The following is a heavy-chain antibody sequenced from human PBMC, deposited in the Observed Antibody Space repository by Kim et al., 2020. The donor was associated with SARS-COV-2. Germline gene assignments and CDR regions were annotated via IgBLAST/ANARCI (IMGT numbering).Heavy chain of an antibody. CDR2: ISSSGSSI. Sequence: GGSLRLSCAASGFTFSDYYMSWIRQAPGKGLEWVSYISSSGSSIYYADSVKGRFTISRDNAKNSLYLQMNSLGADDTAVYYCASYGSGSYYHYSFDYWGQGTLVTVSS. CDR1: GFTFSDYY. D-gene: IGHD3-10*01. J-gene: IGHJ4*02. V-gene: IGHV3-11*04. CDR3: ASYGSGSYYHYSFDY.